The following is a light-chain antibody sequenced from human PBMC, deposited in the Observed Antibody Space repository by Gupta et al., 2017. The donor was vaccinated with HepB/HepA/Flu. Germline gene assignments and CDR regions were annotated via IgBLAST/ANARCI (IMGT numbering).Light chain of an antibody. J-gene: IGKJ4*01. CDR3: LQSYNTPLS. V-gene: IGKV1-39*01. Sequence: DIQMTQSPSSLSASVGDRVTITCRASQSISSYLNWYQQKPGKAPNLLIYATSSLQSGVPSRFSGSGSGRDFTPTITSLQPEDFATYYCLQSYNTPLSFGGGTNLQIK. CDR1: QSISSY. CDR2: ATS.